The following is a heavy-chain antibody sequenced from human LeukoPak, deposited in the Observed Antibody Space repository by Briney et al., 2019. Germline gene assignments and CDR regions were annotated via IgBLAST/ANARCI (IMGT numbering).Heavy chain of an antibody. CDR3: ARGDLWQQLVRYYYGMDV. V-gene: IGHV1-8*01. Sequence: ASVTVSCKASGYTFTSYDINWVRQATGQGLEWMGWMNPISGNTGYAQKFQGRVAMTRNTSISTAYMELSSLRSEDTAVYYCARGDLWQQLVRYYYGMDVWGQGTTVTVSS. D-gene: IGHD6-13*01. J-gene: IGHJ6*02. CDR1: GYTFTSYD. CDR2: MNPISGNT.